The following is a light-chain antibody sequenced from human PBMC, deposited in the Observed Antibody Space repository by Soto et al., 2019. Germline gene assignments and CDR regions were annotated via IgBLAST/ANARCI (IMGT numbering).Light chain of an antibody. CDR2: AAS. J-gene: IGKJ1*01. V-gene: IGKV1-39*01. CDR3: QQSYSTPWT. CDR1: QNIGVY. Sequence: DIQMTQSPSSLSASVGERVTITCRASQNIGVYLNWYQQKPGKAPKLLIYAASSLQSGVPSRFSGSGSGTDFTLTISSLQPEDFATYYCQQSYSTPWTFGQGTKVDIK.